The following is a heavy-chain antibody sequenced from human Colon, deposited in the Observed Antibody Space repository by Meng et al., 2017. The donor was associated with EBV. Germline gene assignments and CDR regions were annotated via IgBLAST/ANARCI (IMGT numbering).Heavy chain of an antibody. Sequence: QVRLQQWGEGLLKPSETLSLTCAVYGGSFSGYYWSWIRQPPEKGLEWIGEINHSGSTNYNPSLKSRVTISVDTSKKQFSLKLSSVTAADTAVYYCARGPGGSYYLYYFDYWGQGALVTVSS. J-gene: IGHJ4*02. CDR3: ARGPGGSYYLYYFDY. CDR2: INHSGST. D-gene: IGHD1-26*01. CDR1: GGSFSGYY. V-gene: IGHV4-34*01.